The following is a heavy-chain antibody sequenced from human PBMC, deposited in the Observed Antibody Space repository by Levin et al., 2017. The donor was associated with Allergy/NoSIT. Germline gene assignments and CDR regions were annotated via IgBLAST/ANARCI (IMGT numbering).Heavy chain of an antibody. D-gene: IGHD1-26*01. CDR2: MYNTGSR. CDR1: GASINSDNYH. V-gene: IGHV4-39*07. J-gene: IGHJ4*02. Sequence: RTSETLSLTCTVSGASINSDNYHWGWIRQPPGMGLEWIANMYNTGSRNYSPSLKSRVTMSADTSKNQFSLELSSVTSADTAVYYCVRDRGGATTDYWGQGTLVTVSS. CDR3: VRDRGGATTDY.